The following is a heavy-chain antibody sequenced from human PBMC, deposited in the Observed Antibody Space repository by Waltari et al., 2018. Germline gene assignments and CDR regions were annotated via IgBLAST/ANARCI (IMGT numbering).Heavy chain of an antibody. Sequence: QVPLAQSGAEVKKPGDSVKVSCKTSGYTLTAYYMPWVRQVPGQGLEWMGWVSCNPCDRDVPQKFRRRVTMTRQTSLTTVHMEMNRLTSGDTAVYYCAREDIVATKVFDSWGHGTLVTVSS. CDR1: GYTLTAYY. CDR3: AREDIVATKVFDS. V-gene: IGHV1-2*02. D-gene: IGHD5-12*01. J-gene: IGHJ4*01. CDR2: VSCNPCDR.